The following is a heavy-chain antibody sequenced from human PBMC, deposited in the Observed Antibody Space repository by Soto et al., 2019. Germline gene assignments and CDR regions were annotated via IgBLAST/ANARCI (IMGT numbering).Heavy chain of an antibody. Sequence: GGSLRLSCAASGFTFGIHAMSWVRQAPGKGLEWVSFISGSGGSTYYADSVKGRFTISRDNSKKTLYLQMNSLRGEDTAVYYCGKGSAATNYFYYATDVWGQGTTVTASS. J-gene: IGHJ6*02. CDR1: GFTFGIHA. D-gene: IGHD2-15*01. CDR2: ISGSGGST. CDR3: GKGSAATNYFYYATDV. V-gene: IGHV3-23*01.